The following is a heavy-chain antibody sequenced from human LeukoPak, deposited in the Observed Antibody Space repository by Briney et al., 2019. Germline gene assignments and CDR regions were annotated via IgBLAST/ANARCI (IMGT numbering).Heavy chain of an antibody. J-gene: IGHJ4*02. V-gene: IGHV4-4*07. Sequence: SETLSLTCTVSGGSISSYYWSWIRQPAGKGLEWIGRIYTSGSTNYNPSLKSRVTISVDKSKNQFSLKLSAVTAADTAVYYCARDQGYYDSPFDYWGQGTLVTVSS. CDR1: GGSISSYY. CDR3: ARDQGYYDSPFDY. D-gene: IGHD3-22*01. CDR2: IYTSGST.